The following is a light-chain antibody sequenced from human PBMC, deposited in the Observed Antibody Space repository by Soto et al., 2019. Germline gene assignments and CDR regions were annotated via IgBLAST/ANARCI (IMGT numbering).Light chain of an antibody. CDR3: CSYAGSSTYV. V-gene: IGLV2-23*02. CDR1: SRDVGSYNL. CDR2: EVS. Sequence: QSVLTQPASVSGSPGQSITISCTGTSRDVGSYNLVSWYQQHPGKAPKLMIYEVSKRPSGVSNRFSGSKSGNTASLTISLLQAEVVADYYCCSYAGSSTYVFGSGTKVTVL. J-gene: IGLJ1*01.